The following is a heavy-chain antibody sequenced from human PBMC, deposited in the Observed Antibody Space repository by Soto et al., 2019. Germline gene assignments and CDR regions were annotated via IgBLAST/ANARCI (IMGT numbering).Heavy chain of an antibody. J-gene: IGHJ4*02. Sequence: QITLKESGPTLVKPTQTLTLTCTFSGFSISTSGVGVGWIRQPPGKALEWLALIYWDDDKQYSPSLKSRLTITKDTSKNQVLLTMTNMDPVDTATYYCRSFGGPMVDYWGQGTLVTVSS. V-gene: IGHV2-5*02. CDR2: IYWDDDK. CDR1: GFSISTSGVG. CDR3: RSFGGPMVDY. D-gene: IGHD3-16*01.